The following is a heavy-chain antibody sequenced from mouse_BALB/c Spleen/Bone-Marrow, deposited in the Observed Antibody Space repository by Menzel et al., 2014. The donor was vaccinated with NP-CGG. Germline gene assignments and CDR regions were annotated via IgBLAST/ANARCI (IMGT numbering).Heavy chain of an antibody. V-gene: IGHV1-87*01. CDR2: IYPGDGDT. J-gene: IGHJ4*01. CDR3: ARNYYYGSSWSAMDY. Sequence: QVQLKHSGAELARLGASVKLSCKASGYTFTSYWMQWVKQRPGQGLEWIGAIYPGDGDTRNTQKFKGKATLTADKSSSTAYMQLSSLASEDSAVYYCARNYYYGSSWSAMDYWGQGTSVTVSS. D-gene: IGHD1-1*01. CDR1: GYTFTSYW.